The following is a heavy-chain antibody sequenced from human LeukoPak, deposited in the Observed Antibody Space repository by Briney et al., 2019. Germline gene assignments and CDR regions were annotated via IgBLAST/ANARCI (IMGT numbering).Heavy chain of an antibody. Sequence: SETLSLTCTVSGGSISPYHWSWIRQPPGKGLEWIGYIYYSGSTNYNPSLKSRVTISVDTSKNQFSLRLSSVTAADAAVYYCARTNAFDIWGQGTMVTVSS. CDR3: ARTNAFDI. J-gene: IGHJ3*02. CDR1: GGSISPYH. CDR2: IYYSGST. V-gene: IGHV4-59*01.